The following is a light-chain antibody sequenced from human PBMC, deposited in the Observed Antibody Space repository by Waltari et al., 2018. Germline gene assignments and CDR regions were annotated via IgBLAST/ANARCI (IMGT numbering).Light chain of an antibody. Sequence: DIVLTQSPATLSLSPAEQAALSCRASQSVSSYLAWYQQKPGQAPRLLIYDASKRATGIPARFSGSGFGTDFTLTISSLEPEDFAVYYCQHRSNWPLTFGGGTKVEIK. CDR1: QSVSSY. CDR3: QHRSNWPLT. CDR2: DAS. V-gene: IGKV3-11*01. J-gene: IGKJ4*01.